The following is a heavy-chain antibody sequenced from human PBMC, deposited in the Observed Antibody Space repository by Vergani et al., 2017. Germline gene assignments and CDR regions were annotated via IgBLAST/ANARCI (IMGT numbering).Heavy chain of an antibody. CDR1: GGSVSSGSYY. Sequence: QVQLQESGPGLVKPSETLSLTCTVSGGSVSSGSYYWSWIRQPAGKGLEWIGYIYYSGSTNYNPSLKSRVTISVDTSKNQFSLKLSSVTAADTAVYYCARSSTGYDYWGQGTLVTVSS. J-gene: IGHJ4*02. CDR3: ARSSTGYDY. D-gene: IGHD4-17*01. V-gene: IGHV4-61*10. CDR2: IYYSGST.